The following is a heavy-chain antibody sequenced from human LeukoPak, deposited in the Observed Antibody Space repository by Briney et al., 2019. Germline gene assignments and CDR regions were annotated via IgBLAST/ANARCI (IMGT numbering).Heavy chain of an antibody. CDR3: AKAHVLRYFDWLSEYGAHFDY. CDR2: ISGSGGST. D-gene: IGHD3-9*01. J-gene: IGHJ4*02. V-gene: IGHV3-23*01. CDR1: GFTFSSYW. Sequence: GGSLRLSCAASGFTFSSYWMSWVRQAPGKGLEWVSAISGSGGSTYYADSVKGRFTISRDNSKNTLYLQMNSLRAEDTAVYYCAKAHVLRYFDWLSEYGAHFDYWGQGTLVTVSS.